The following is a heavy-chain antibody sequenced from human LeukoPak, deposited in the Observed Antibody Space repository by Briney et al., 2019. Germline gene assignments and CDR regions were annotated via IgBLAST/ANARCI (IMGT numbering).Heavy chain of an antibody. D-gene: IGHD2-21*02. CDR2: ISSSTIYI. Sequence: GGSLRLSCAASGFTFSSYGMHWVRQAPGKGLEWVSSISSSTIYIYYADSVKGRFTISRDNAKNSLYLQMNSLRAEDTAMYYCARDEAYCGGDCYPEYFQYWGQGTLVTVSS. CDR3: ARDEAYCGGDCYPEYFQY. J-gene: IGHJ1*01. V-gene: IGHV3-21*01. CDR1: GFTFSSYG.